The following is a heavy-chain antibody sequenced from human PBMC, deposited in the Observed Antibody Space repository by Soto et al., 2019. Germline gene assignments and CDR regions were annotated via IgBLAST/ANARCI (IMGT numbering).Heavy chain of an antibody. V-gene: IGHV1-18*01. Sequence: QVQLVQSGTEVKKPGASVKVSGKASGYTFSTYVISWLRQAPGQGPEWMGWVNGYNGYTKYAEKFQGRVTMTTDTSTSTAYMELWSLRSDDTAVYYCARDDKNWFDPWGQGTLVSVSS. CDR2: VNGYNGYT. CDR3: ARDDKNWFDP. J-gene: IGHJ5*02. CDR1: GYTFSTYV.